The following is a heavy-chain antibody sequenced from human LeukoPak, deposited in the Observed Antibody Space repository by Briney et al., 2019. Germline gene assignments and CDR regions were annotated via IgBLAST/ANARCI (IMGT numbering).Heavy chain of an antibody. CDR1: GYTFTSYA. CDR2: INAGNGNT. CDR3: ARDLRPQAFDI. V-gene: IGHV1-3*01. D-gene: IGHD6-6*01. J-gene: IGHJ3*02. Sequence: ASVKVSCKASGYTFTSYAMHWVRQAPGQRLEWMGWINAGNGNTKYSQEFQGRVTITRDTSASTAYMELRSLRSDDTAVYYCARDLRPQAFDIWGQGTMVTVSS.